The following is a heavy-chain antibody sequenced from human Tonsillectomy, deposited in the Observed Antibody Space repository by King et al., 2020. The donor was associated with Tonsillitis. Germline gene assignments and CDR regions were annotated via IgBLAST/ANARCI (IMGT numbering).Heavy chain of an antibody. CDR2: ISWNGGSI. Sequence: QLVQSGGGLVQPGRSLRLSCVASGFPFDEYAMHWVRQAPGKGLEWVSGISWNGGSIGYADSVRGRFTISRDNAKKSLYLQMKSLRAEDTALYYCAKDSPNYCSGGSCYSWGYSCDYWGQGAPVTVSS. J-gene: IGHJ4*02. CDR1: GFPFDEYA. D-gene: IGHD2-15*01. CDR3: AKDSPNYCSGGSCYSWGYSCDY. V-gene: IGHV3-9*01.